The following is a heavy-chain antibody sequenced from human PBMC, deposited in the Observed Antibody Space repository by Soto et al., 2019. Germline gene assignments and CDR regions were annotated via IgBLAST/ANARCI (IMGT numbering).Heavy chain of an antibody. D-gene: IGHD5-18*01. Sequence: PGGSLRLSCAASGFSFTTYAMHWVRQAPGKGLEWVAVISDDGSIKYYADSVKGRFTISRDNSKNTFYLQMNSLRGDDTALYYCARELETAMDPCDYWGQGALVTVYS. CDR2: ISDDGSIK. J-gene: IGHJ4*02. CDR3: ARELETAMDPCDY. V-gene: IGHV3-30-3*01. CDR1: GFSFTTYA.